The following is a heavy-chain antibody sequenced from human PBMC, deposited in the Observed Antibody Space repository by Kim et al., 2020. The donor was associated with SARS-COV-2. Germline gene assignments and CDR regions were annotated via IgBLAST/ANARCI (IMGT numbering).Heavy chain of an antibody. V-gene: IGHV3-30*02. Sequence: ADSVKGRFTTSRDNSKNTMYLQMNSLGTEDTAVYFWAKGAMSRGADRDYWGQGTLVTVSP. D-gene: IGHD3-10*01. J-gene: IGHJ4*02. CDR3: AKGAMSRGADRDY.